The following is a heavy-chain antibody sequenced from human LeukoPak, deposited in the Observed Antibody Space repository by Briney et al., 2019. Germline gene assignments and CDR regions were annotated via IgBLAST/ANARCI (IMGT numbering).Heavy chain of an antibody. CDR3: ATTGGDIYYYYMDV. V-gene: IGHV1-69*13. CDR2: IIPVLSTA. Sequence: ASVKVSCKASGDTFSRYAISWVRQAPGQGLEWMGGIIPVLSTANYAQKFQDRVTITADESTSTTYMELSSLKSEDTAVYYCATTGGDIYYYYMDVWGKGTTVTISS. CDR1: GDTFSRYA. D-gene: IGHD3-16*01. J-gene: IGHJ6*03.